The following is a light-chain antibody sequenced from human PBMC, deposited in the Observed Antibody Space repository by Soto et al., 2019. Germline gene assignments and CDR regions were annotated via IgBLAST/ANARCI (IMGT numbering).Light chain of an antibody. CDR1: GSNIGSNY. J-gene: IGLJ2*01. CDR2: RNN. V-gene: IGLV1-47*01. Sequence: QPVLTQPPSASGTPGQRVTISCSGSGSNIGSNYVYWYQQFPGTAPKLLIYRNNQRPSRVPDRFSGSKSGTSASLAISGLRSEDEADYYCATWDDSLSDVVFGGGTKLTVL. CDR3: ATWDDSLSDVV.